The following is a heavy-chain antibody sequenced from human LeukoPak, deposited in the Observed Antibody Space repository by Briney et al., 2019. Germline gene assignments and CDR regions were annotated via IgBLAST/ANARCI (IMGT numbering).Heavy chain of an antibody. J-gene: IGHJ4*02. Sequence: ASVTVSCKVSGYTLTELSMHWVRQAPGKGLEWMGGFDPEDGETIYAQKFQGRVTMTEDTSTDTAYMELSSLRSEDTAVYYCARGGLRWLQFHFDYWGQGTLVTVSS. D-gene: IGHD5-24*01. CDR3: ARGGLRWLQFHFDY. CDR2: FDPEDGET. V-gene: IGHV1-24*01. CDR1: GYTLTELS.